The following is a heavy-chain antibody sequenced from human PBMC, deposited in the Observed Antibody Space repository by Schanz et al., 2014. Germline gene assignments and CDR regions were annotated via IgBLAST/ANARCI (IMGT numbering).Heavy chain of an antibody. CDR2: INTGGDST. V-gene: IGHV3-23*04. D-gene: IGHD1-26*01. Sequence: EVQLVESGEGLVRPGGSLRLSGAASGFTLSTYPMAWVRRPPGRGLEWVSAINTGGDSTYYADSVKGRFTSSRDNSRDTVYLQMSSLRADDTAMYYCARDHATESYYAAGPPIDYWGQGTLLTGSS. CDR3: ARDHATESYYAAGPPIDY. CDR1: GFTLSTYP. J-gene: IGHJ4*02.